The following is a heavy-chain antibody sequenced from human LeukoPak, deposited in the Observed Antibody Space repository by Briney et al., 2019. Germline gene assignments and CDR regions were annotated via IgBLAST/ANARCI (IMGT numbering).Heavy chain of an antibody. CDR1: GYTFTSYY. D-gene: IGHD1-1*01. J-gene: IGHJ4*02. CDR2: INPSGGST. CDR3: AREGGSQGYAY. V-gene: IGHV1-46*01. Sequence: GASVKVSCKASGYTFTSYYMHWVRQAPGQGLEWMGIINPSGGSTSYAQKFQGRVTMTTDTSTSTAYMELRSLRSDDTAVYYCAREGGSQGYAYWGQGTLVTVSS.